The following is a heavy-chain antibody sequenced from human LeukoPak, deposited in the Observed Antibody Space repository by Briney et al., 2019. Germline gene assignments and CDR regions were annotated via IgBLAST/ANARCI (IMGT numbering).Heavy chain of an antibody. D-gene: IGHD2-2*02. Sequence: ASVKVSCKASGYTFTSYGISWVRQAPGQGLEWMGWISTYNGNTNYAQKFQGRVTMTTDTSTSTSYMELRSLRSDDTAVYYCARGRYCSSTNCYKVYYYYMDVWSKGTTVTVSS. CDR3: ARGRYCSSTNCYKVYYYYMDV. CDR1: GYTFTSYG. J-gene: IGHJ6*03. CDR2: ISTYNGNT. V-gene: IGHV1-18*04.